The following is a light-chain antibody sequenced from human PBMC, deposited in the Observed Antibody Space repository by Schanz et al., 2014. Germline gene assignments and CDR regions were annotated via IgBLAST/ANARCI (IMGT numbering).Light chain of an antibody. CDR2: AAS. CDR3: QQYGSSPPWT. J-gene: IGKJ1*01. Sequence: VLTQSPGTLSVSPGETATLSCRASQSVSETYVAWYQQKPGQAPRLLISAASDRATGIPDRFSGSGSGTDFTLTISRLEPEDFAVYYCQQYGSSPPWTFGQGTKVEIK. V-gene: IGKV3-20*01. CDR1: QSVSETY.